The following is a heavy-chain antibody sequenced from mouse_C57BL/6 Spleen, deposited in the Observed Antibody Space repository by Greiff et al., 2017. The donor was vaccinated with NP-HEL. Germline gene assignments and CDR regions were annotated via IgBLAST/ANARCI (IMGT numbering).Heavy chain of an antibody. J-gene: IGHJ3*01. V-gene: IGHV1-55*01. CDR2: IYPGSGST. CDR3: AREEGSWFAY. Sequence: VQLQQPGAELVKPGASVKMSCKASGYTFTSYWITWVKQRPGQGLEWIGDIYPGSGSTNYNEKFKNKATMTVDTSSSTAYMQLSSRTSEDSAVYYCAREEGSWFAYWGQGTLVTVSA. CDR1: GYTFTSYW. D-gene: IGHD3-3*01.